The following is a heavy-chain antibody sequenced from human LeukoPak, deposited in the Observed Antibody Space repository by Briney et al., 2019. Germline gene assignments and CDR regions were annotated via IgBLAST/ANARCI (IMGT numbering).Heavy chain of an antibody. CDR1: GFTFDDYA. Sequence: PGGSLRLSCAASGFTFDDYAMHWVRQAPGKGLEWVSGISWNSGSIGYADSVKGRFTISRDNANNSLYLQMTSLRAEDTALYYCAKDIANWNAPTFDYWGQGTLVTVSS. V-gene: IGHV3-9*01. J-gene: IGHJ4*02. D-gene: IGHD1-1*01. CDR2: ISWNSGSI. CDR3: AKDIANWNAPTFDY.